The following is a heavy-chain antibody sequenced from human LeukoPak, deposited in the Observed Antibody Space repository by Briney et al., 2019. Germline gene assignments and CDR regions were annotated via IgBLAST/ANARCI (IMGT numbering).Heavy chain of an antibody. CDR2: ISSSGKTI. J-gene: IGHJ4*02. Sequence: PGGSLRLSCEASGFPFSSYEMNWVRQAPGKGREWVSYISSSGKTIYYADSTKGRFTVPRDNAKNSLYLQMNSLRAEDTAVYYCATTSVAAAVPGCFDYWGQGTLVTVFS. CDR3: ATTSVAAAVPGCFDY. D-gene: IGHD6-13*01. CDR1: GFPFSSYE. V-gene: IGHV3-48*03.